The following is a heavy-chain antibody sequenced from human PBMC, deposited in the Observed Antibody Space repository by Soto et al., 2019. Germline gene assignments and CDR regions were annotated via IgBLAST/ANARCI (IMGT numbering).Heavy chain of an antibody. CDR3: TTVYDSSGYYFWYGMDV. J-gene: IGHJ6*02. Sequence: EVQLVESGGGLVKPGGSLRLSCAASGFTFSNAWMSWVRQAPGKGLEWVGRIKSKTDGGTTDYAAPVKGRFTISRDDSKNKLYLQMHSLKTEDTAVYYCTTVYDSSGYYFWYGMDVWGQGTTVTVSS. CDR2: IKSKTDGGTT. V-gene: IGHV3-15*01. D-gene: IGHD3-22*01. CDR1: GFTFSNAW.